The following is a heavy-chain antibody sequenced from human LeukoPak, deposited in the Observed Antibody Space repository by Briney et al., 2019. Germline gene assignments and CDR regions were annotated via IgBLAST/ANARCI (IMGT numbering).Heavy chain of an antibody. CDR3: AKGMYSGYDLGDYYFDY. D-gene: IGHD5-12*01. CDR2: IRWNSGSI. Sequence: GGSLRLSCAASAFTFDDYAMHWVRQAPGKGLERVSGIRWNSGSIGYADSVKGRFTISRDNTKNSLYLQMNSLRAEDTALYYCAKGMYSGYDLGDYYFDYWGQGTLVTVSS. V-gene: IGHV3-9*01. J-gene: IGHJ4*02. CDR1: AFTFDDYA.